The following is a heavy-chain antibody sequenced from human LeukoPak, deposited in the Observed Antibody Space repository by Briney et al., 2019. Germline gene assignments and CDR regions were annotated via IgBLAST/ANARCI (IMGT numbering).Heavy chain of an antibody. J-gene: IGHJ4*02. CDR3: ARDPLSSSSFDL. CDR2: ISWNSGSI. Sequence: GGTLRLSRAASGFTFSNHGMNWVRQAPGKGLEWVSGISWNSGSIGYADSVKGRFTISRDNAKNSLYLQMNSLRAEDTAVYYCARDPLSSSSFDLWGQGTLVTVSS. D-gene: IGHD6-13*01. V-gene: IGHV3-20*04. CDR1: GFTFSNHG.